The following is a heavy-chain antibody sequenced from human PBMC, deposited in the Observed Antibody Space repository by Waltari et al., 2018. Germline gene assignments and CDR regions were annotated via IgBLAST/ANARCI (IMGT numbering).Heavy chain of an antibody. D-gene: IGHD2-21*01. CDR1: GFSFTCYG. V-gene: IGHV1-18*04. CDR2: ISGYNGNT. J-gene: IGHJ4*02. Sequence: QVQLVQSGTEVKKPGASVKVSCKTSGFSFTCYGFTWVRQAPGQGLEWVGWISGYNGNTKYSQKFQGRVTMTTDTSTSTAYMDLRSLRSDDTATYYCARQSSRACEHWGQGTLVTVSS. CDR3: ARQSSRACEH.